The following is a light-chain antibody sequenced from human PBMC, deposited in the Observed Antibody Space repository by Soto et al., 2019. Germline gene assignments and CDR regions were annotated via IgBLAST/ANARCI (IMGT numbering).Light chain of an antibody. CDR2: AAS. CDR1: QGIGNG. CDR3: LRHNDSPFT. J-gene: IGKJ5*01. Sequence: DIQMTQSPSSLAASVGDRVTITCRASQGIGNGLSWFQQKPGKAPKRLIYAASTLQSGVPSRFSGSGSGTEFTPTISSPQPEDFATSYCLRHNDSPFTFGQGTRLEIK. V-gene: IGKV1-17*01.